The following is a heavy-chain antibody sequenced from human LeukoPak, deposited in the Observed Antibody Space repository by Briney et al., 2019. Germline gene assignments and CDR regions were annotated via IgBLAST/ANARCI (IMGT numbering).Heavy chain of an antibody. V-gene: IGHV4-59*01. CDR2: IYYSGST. Sequence: SETLSLTCTVSGGSISSYYWSWIRQPPGEGLEWIGYIYYSGSTNYNPSLKSRVTISVDTSKNQFSLKLSSVTAADTAVYYCARGPHYHYDAGSYYGMDVWGQGTTVTVSS. CDR1: GGSISSYY. CDR3: ARGPHYHYDAGSYYGMDV. D-gene: IGHD3-16*01. J-gene: IGHJ6*02.